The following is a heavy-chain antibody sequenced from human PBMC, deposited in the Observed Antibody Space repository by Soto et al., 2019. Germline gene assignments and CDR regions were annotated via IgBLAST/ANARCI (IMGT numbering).Heavy chain of an antibody. V-gene: IGHV3-30*01. Sequence: HPGGTLRLSCAASGFTFSSYAMHWVRQAPGKGLEWVAVISYDGSNKYYADSVKGRFTISRDNSKNTLYLQMNSLRAEDTAVYYCARDGVGATQSRDYYYYGMDVWGQGTTVTVSS. CDR3: ARDGVGATQSRDYYYYGMDV. CDR2: ISYDGSNK. D-gene: IGHD1-26*01. CDR1: GFTFSSYA. J-gene: IGHJ6*02.